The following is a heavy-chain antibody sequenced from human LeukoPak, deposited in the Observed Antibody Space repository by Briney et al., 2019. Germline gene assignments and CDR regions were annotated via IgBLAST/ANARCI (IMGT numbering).Heavy chain of an antibody. D-gene: IGHD3-3*01. Sequence: GGSLRLSCAASGFTFSDYYMSWIRQAPGKGLELVSYISSSSSYTNYADSVKGRFTISRDNAKNSLYLQMNSLRAEDTAVYYCARDGELRFLEWLSEGMDVWGQGTTVTVSS. CDR2: ISSSSSYT. CDR3: ARDGELRFLEWLSEGMDV. J-gene: IGHJ6*02. CDR1: GFTFSDYY. V-gene: IGHV3-11*06.